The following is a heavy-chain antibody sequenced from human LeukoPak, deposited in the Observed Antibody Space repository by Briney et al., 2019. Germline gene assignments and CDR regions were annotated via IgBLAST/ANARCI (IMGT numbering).Heavy chain of an antibody. CDR1: GGSISSYY. Sequence: PSETLSLTCTASGGSISSYYWSWIRQPPGKGLGWIGYIYYSGSTNYNPSLKSRVTISVDTSKNQFSLKLSSVTAADTAVYYCARVQAYGGKGYFDYWGQGTLVTVSS. CDR3: ARVQAYGGKGYFDY. V-gene: IGHV4-59*01. D-gene: IGHD4-23*01. J-gene: IGHJ4*02. CDR2: IYYSGST.